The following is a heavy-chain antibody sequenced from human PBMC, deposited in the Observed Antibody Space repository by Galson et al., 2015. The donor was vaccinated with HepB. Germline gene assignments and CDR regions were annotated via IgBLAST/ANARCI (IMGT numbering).Heavy chain of an antibody. J-gene: IGHJ5*02. CDR3: ATGGGYQVGASSWFDP. CDR2: IWYDGSKK. Sequence: SLRLSCAASGFTYSRSGMHWVRQAPGKGLEWVAVIWYDGSKKYYADSVKGRFTISRDNSKNTLYLQMNSLRSEDTAVYYCATGGGYQVGASSWFDPWGQGTLVTVSS. CDR1: GFTYSRSG. V-gene: IGHV3-33*01. D-gene: IGHD1-26*01.